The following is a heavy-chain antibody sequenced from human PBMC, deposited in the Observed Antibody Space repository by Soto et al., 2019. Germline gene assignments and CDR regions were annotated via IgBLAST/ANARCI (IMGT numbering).Heavy chain of an antibody. Sequence: QLQLQESGPGLVKPSETLSLTCTVSGGSISSSSYYWGWIRQPPGKGLEWIGSIYYSGSTYYNPSLKRRVPISADTSKTQFPLKLSSVTAADTAVYYCASPKIAFYNWFDPWGQGTLVTVSS. CDR1: GGSISSSSYY. D-gene: IGHD3-3*02. J-gene: IGHJ5*02. CDR3: ASPKIAFYNWFDP. V-gene: IGHV4-39*01. CDR2: IYYSGST.